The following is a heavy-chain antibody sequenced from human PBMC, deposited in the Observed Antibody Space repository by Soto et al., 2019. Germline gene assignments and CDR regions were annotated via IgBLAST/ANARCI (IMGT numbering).Heavy chain of an antibody. D-gene: IGHD2-15*01. CDR3: ARDGYRSGGSCYSVPVFDY. V-gene: IGHV3-33*01. CDR1: GFTFSSYG. CDR2: IWYDGSNK. J-gene: IGHJ4*02. Sequence: QVQLVESGGGVVQPGRSLRLSCAASGFTFSSYGMHWVRQAPGKGLEWVAVIWYDGSNKYYADSVKGRFTISRDNSKNTLYLQMNSLRAEHTAVYYCARDGYRSGGSCYSVPVFDYWGQGTLVTVSS.